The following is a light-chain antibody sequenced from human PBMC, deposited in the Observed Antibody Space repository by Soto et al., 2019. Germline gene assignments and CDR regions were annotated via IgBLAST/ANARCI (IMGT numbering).Light chain of an antibody. Sequence: QMTQSPSSLFASVGDRVTITCRASQSISSHLNWYQQKVGQTPRLLIYAASTLQSEVPPRFSGSGSGTEFTLTLSGLQREDFATYYCQQSHSAPLTFGGGNKIQI. CDR1: QSISSH. J-gene: IGKJ4*01. V-gene: IGKV1-39*01. CDR3: QQSHSAPLT. CDR2: AAS.